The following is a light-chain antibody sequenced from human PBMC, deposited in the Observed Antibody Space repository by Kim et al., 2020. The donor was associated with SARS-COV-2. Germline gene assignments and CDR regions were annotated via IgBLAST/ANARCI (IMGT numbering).Light chain of an antibody. J-gene: IGLJ3*02. CDR1: SSDVGGYNH. CDR3: SSYTSSSTWV. V-gene: IGLV2-14*01. Sequence: QSVVTQPASVSGSPGQSITVSCSGTSSDVGGYNHVSWHQQHPGEAPKLMLWDVSKRASGVSNRFSGSKSGNTASLTISGLQVEDEADYYCSSYTSSSTWVFGGGTQLTVL. CDR2: DVS.